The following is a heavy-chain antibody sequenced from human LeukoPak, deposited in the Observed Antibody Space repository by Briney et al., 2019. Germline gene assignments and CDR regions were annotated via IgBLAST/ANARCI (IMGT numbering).Heavy chain of an antibody. V-gene: IGHV4-59*12. CDR3: ARAGPNYVAFDI. CDR1: GASIRSFY. Sequence: PSETLSLTCNVSGASIRSFYWSWIRQTPGKGLEWIGYIFHTGSTNYNPSLKSRVTISVDTSKNQFSLKLSSVTAADTAVYYCARAGPNYVAFDIWGQGTMVTVSS. D-gene: IGHD3-16*01. J-gene: IGHJ3*02. CDR2: IFHTGST.